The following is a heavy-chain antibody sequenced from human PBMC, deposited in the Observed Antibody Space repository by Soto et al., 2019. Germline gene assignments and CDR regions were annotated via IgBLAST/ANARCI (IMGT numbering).Heavy chain of an antibody. D-gene: IGHD6-19*01. CDR3: ARVFPMGIAVAGTKGAFDI. CDR1: GYTFTSYA. J-gene: IGHJ3*02. Sequence: ASVKVSCKASGYTFTSYAMHWVRQAPGQRLEWMGWINAGNGNTNYAQKLQGRVTMTTDTSTSTAYMELRSLRSDDTVVYYCARVFPMGIAVAGTKGAFDIWGQGTMVTVSS. V-gene: IGHV1-3*01. CDR2: INAGNGNT.